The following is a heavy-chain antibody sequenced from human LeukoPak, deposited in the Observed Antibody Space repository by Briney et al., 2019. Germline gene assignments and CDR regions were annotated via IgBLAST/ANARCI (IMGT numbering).Heavy chain of an antibody. V-gene: IGHV3-23*01. Sequence: GGSLRLSCAASGFTFSNYAMNWVRQAPGKGLERVSAISDGAGGRTYYTDSVKGRFTISRDNSKNTLYLQLNSLRAEDTAVYYCAKEDVDTSFDYWGQGTLVTVSS. CDR1: GFTFSNYA. CDR2: ISDGAGGRT. J-gene: IGHJ4*02. CDR3: AKEDVDTSFDY. D-gene: IGHD5-18*01.